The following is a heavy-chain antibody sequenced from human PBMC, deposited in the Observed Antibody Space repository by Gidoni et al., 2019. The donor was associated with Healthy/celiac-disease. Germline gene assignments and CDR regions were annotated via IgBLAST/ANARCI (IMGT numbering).Heavy chain of an antibody. V-gene: IGHV4-34*01. CDR2: IKHSGST. CDR1: GGSFSGYY. Sequence: QVHLQQWGEGLLKPSETLSLPCAVSGGSFSGYYWSWIRQPPGKGSEWIGEIKHSGSTNYNPSLKSRVTISVDTSKNQFSLKLSSVTAADTAVYYCARGRRGVTMIVHLDYWGQGTLVTVSS. D-gene: IGHD3-22*01. CDR3: ARGRRGVTMIVHLDY. J-gene: IGHJ4*02.